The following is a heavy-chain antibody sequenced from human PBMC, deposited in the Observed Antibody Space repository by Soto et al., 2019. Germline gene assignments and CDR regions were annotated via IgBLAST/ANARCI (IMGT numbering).Heavy chain of an antibody. V-gene: IGHV3-33*01. J-gene: IGHJ4*02. CDR1: GFTFSSYG. CDR3: ARGRTMTTLDY. CDR2: IWYDGSNK. D-gene: IGHD4-17*01. Sequence: QVQLVESGGGVVQPGRSLRLSCAASGFTFSSYGMHWVRQAPGKGLEWVAVIWYDGSNKYYADSVKGRFTISRDNSKNTLYLQMNSMRAEDTAVYYCARGRTMTTLDYWGQGTLVTVSS.